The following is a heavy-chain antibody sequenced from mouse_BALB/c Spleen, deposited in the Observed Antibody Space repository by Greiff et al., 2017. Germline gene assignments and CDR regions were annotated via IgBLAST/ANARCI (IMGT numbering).Heavy chain of an antibody. CDR1: GFTFSSYG. Sequence: EVQRVESGGDLVKPGGSLKLSCAASGFTFSSYGMSWVRQTPDKRLEWVATISSGGSYTYYPDSVKGRFTISRDNAKNTLYLQMSSLKSEDTAMYYCARHNTTVVAPFDYWGQGTTLTVSS. CDR3: ARHNTTVVAPFDY. V-gene: IGHV5-6*01. D-gene: IGHD1-1*01. J-gene: IGHJ2*01. CDR2: ISSGGSYT.